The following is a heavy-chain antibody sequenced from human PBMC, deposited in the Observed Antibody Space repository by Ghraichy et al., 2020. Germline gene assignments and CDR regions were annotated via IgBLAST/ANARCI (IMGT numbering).Heavy chain of an antibody. CDR1: GFTFSSYS. V-gene: IGHV3-48*01. D-gene: IGHD3-22*01. CDR2: IKRGDGAV. J-gene: IGHJ4*02. CDR3: ARLYTSGYYKDY. Sequence: GGSLRLSCVASGFTFSSYSMIWVRQAPGRGLEWLSYIKRGDGAVSYADSVKGRFTISRDNAKDSVYLQMNSLRAEDTGVYYCARLYTSGYYKDYWGQGTLVTVSS.